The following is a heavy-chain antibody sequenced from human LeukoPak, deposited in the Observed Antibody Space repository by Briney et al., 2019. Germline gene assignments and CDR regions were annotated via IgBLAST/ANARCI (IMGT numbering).Heavy chain of an antibody. Sequence: AGESLKITCKGSGYRFTSYWIGWVRQMPGKGLEWMGTIYPGDSDTRYSPSFQGQVTISADKSISTAYLQWSSLKASDTAMYYCARRGSFHGSYDYWGQGTQVTVSS. D-gene: IGHD3-10*01. V-gene: IGHV5-51*01. J-gene: IGHJ4*02. CDR3: ARRGSFHGSYDY. CDR2: IYPGDSDT. CDR1: GYRFTSYW.